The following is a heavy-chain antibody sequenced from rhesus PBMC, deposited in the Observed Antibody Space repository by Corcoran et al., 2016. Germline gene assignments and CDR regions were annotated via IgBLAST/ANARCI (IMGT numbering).Heavy chain of an antibody. J-gene: IGHJ4*01. CDR2: INSGGGST. D-gene: IGHD6-25*01. V-gene: IGHV3S5*01. CDR3: AKAGGAAAVV. CDR1: GFTFSSYG. Sequence: EVQLVETGGGLVQPGGSLKLSCAASGFTFSSYGMSWVRQAPGKGLEWVSAINSGGGSTDYADFVQCRFTISRDNSKNTLSLQMNSLRAEDTAVYYCAKAGGAAAVVWGQGVLVTVSS.